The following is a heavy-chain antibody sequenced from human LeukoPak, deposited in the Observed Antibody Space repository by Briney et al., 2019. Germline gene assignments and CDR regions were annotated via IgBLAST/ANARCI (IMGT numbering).Heavy chain of an antibody. CDR1: GYTFTGYY. J-gene: IGHJ3*02. Sequence: ASVKVSCKASGYTFTGYYMHWVRQAPGQGLEWMGWINPNSGGTNYAQKFQGRVTMIRDTSISTAYMELSRLRSDDTAVYYCARGGNTVAVISLYLGSRAFDIWGQGTMVTVSS. CDR3: ARGGNTVAVISLYLGSRAFDI. D-gene: IGHD6-19*01. CDR2: INPNSGGT. V-gene: IGHV1-2*02.